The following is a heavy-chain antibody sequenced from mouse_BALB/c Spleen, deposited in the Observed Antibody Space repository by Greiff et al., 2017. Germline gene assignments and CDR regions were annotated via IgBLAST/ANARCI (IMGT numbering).Heavy chain of an antibody. CDR1: GYTFTDYA. CDR3: ARLGVRGAIAMDY. Sequence: QVQLKESGAELVRPGVSVKISCKGSGYTFTDYAMHWVKQSHAKSLEWIGVISTYYGDASYNQKFKGKATMTVDKSSSTAYMELARLTSEDSAIYYCARLGVRGAIAMDYWGQGTSVTVSS. CDR2: ISTYYGDA. D-gene: IGHD2-14*01. V-gene: IGHV1S137*01. J-gene: IGHJ4*01.